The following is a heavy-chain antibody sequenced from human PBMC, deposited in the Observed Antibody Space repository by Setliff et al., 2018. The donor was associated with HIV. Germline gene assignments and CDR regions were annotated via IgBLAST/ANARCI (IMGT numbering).Heavy chain of an antibody. CDR2: IIPLLGTA. Sequence: SVKVSCKASGGSFRNYAISWLRQAPGQGLEWMGGIIPLLGTANYAQRFQGRVTIIADESTSTAYMELTSLRSEDTAVYYCAREQYDRDFWGQGTKVNVSS. J-gene: IGHJ3*01. CDR3: AREQYDRDF. D-gene: IGHD3-22*01. V-gene: IGHV1-69*13. CDR1: GGSFRNYA.